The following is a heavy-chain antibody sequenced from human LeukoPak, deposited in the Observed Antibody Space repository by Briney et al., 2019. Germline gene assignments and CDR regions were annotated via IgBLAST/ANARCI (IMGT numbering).Heavy chain of an antibody. CDR3: ARRRDGYILDY. J-gene: IGHJ4*02. Sequence: GASVKVSCKASGYTFTSYGLSWVRQAPGQGLEWMGWVSVYNGNTNYAQKLQGRVTMTTDTSTNTAYMELRSLRSDDTAVYYCARRRDGYILDYWGQGTLVTVSS. CDR2: VSVYNGNT. V-gene: IGHV1-18*01. D-gene: IGHD5-24*01. CDR1: GYTFTSYG.